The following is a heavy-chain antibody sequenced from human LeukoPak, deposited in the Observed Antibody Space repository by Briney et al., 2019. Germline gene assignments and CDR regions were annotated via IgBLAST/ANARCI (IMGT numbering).Heavy chain of an antibody. J-gene: IGHJ6*02. CDR2: NXSGGST. Sequence: NXSGGSTSYAQKFQGRVTMTRDTSTSTVYMELSSLRSEDTAVYYCARVRGYCSGGSCYSMDVWGQGTTVTVSS. D-gene: IGHD2-15*01. CDR3: ARVRGYCSGGSCYSMDV. V-gene: IGHV1-46*01.